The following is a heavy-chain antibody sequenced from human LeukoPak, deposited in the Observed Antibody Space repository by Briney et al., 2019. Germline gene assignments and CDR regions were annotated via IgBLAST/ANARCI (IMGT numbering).Heavy chain of an antibody. CDR2: IYYSGNT. CDR1: GGSISSADYY. CDR3: ARDGWYARAYFDY. J-gene: IGHJ4*02. D-gene: IGHD6-19*01. Sequence: SETLSLTCSVSGGSISSADYYWGWIRQPPGKGLEWIGYIYYSGNTYYNPSLKSRVTISVDTSKNQFSLKLSSVTAADTAVYYCARDGWYARAYFDYWGQGTLVTVSS. V-gene: IGHV4-30-4*01.